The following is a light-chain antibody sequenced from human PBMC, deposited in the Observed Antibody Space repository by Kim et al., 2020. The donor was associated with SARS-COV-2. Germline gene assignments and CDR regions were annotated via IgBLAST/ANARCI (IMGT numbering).Light chain of an antibody. J-gene: IGKJ3*01. CDR2: GAS. CDR3: QQYNNWPPGA. Sequence: YPGKRATLSCRASQSVSSNLAWYQQKPGQAPRLLIYGASTRATGIPARFSGSGSGTEFTLTISSLQSEDFAVYYCQQYNNWPPGAFGPGTKVDIK. V-gene: IGKV3-15*01. CDR1: QSVSSN.